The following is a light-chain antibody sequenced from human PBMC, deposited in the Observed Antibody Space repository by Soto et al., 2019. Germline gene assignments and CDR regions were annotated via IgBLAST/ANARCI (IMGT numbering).Light chain of an antibody. J-gene: IGKJ1*01. Sequence: IVLTQSPATLALSPGERATLSCRASQSVSSYLSWYQQKPGQDPRILIYDASNRATGIPARFSGSGSATDFTLTISSLEPEDFAVYYCQQRSNWPRTFGQGTKVDI. CDR1: QSVSSY. V-gene: IGKV3-11*01. CDR2: DAS. CDR3: QQRSNWPRT.